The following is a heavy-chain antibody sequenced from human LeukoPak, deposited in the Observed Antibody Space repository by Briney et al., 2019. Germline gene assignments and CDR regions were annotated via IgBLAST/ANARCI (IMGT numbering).Heavy chain of an antibody. V-gene: IGHV1-46*01. Sequence: ASVKVSCKASGYTFTSNYIHWVRQAPGQGLEWMGMIYPRDGSTSYAQKFQGRVTVTRDTSTSTVHMELSSLRSEDTAVYYCARAHKQYSSSYNWFDPWGQGTLVTVSS. J-gene: IGHJ5*02. CDR1: GYTFTSNY. D-gene: IGHD6-6*01. CDR3: ARAHKQYSSSYNWFDP. CDR2: IYPRDGST.